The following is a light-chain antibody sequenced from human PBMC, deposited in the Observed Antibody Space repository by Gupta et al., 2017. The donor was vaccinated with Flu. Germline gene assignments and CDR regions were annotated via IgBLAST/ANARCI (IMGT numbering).Light chain of an antibody. CDR3: SSYTSGSTFYV. V-gene: IGLV2-14*01. J-gene: IGLJ1*01. CDR1: SSDVGRSDY. CDR2: DVT. Sequence: QSALTQPASVSGSPGQSITISCTGTSSDVGRSDYVSWYQQHPDKAPKLIIYDVTNRPSGVFSRFSGSKAGNTAPLTISGLQAEDETDYYGSSYTSGSTFYVFGTGTKVTVL.